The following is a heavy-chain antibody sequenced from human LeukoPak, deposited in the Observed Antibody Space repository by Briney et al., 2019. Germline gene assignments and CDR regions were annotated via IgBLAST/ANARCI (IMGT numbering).Heavy chain of an antibody. CDR3: ARDYCGGPNCLNAQTLDS. CDR2: ITGSGEIT. D-gene: IGHD2-21*01. CDR1: GFTFRDYY. J-gene: IGHJ4*02. Sequence: PGGSLRLSCSASGFTFRDYYMSWIRQAPGKGLEWVGYITGSGEITSYGDSVKGRFTISRDNAKNSLYLQMNSLGVDDTALYYCARDYCGGPNCLNAQTLDSWGQGTLVTVSS. V-gene: IGHV3-11*04.